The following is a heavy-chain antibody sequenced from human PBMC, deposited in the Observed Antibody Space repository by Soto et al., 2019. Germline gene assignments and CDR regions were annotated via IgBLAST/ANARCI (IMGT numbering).Heavy chain of an antibody. J-gene: IGHJ5*01. D-gene: IGHD2-2*01. Sequence: GESLKISCKGSGYSFTNYWISWVRQMPGKGLEWVGRIDPSDSYTNYSPSFQGHVTISADTSISTAYLQWSSLKASDTAMYYCARVEGYCSSTSCYGWFDYWGQGTLVTVSS. CDR1: GYSFTNYW. CDR2: IDPSDSYT. V-gene: IGHV5-10-1*01. CDR3: ARVEGYCSSTSCYGWFDY.